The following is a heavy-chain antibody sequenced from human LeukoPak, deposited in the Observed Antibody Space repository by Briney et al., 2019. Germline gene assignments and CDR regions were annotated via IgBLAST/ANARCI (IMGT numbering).Heavy chain of an antibody. V-gene: IGHV3-21*04. CDR3: AKILTNGGNSEEEAFDI. CDR1: GFTFSSYY. J-gene: IGHJ3*02. CDR2: ISSSSSYI. Sequence: PGGSLRLSCAASGFTFSSYYMNWVRQAPGKGLEWVSSISSSSSYIYYADSVKGRFTISRDNAKNSLYLQMNSLRAEDTAVYYCAKILTNGGNSEEEAFDIWGQGTMVTVSS. D-gene: IGHD4-23*01.